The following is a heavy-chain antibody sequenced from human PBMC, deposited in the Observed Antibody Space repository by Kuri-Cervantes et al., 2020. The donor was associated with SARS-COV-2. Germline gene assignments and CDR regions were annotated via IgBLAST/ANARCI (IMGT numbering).Heavy chain of an antibody. D-gene: IGHD3-16*01. Sequence: SETLSLTCTVSGYSISSGYYWGWIRQPPGKGLEWIGSIYHSGSTYYNPSLKSRVTISVDTSKNQFSLKLSSVTAADTAAYYCARDLWGSPGYMDVWGKGTTVTVSS. CDR3: ARDLWGSPGYMDV. CDR1: GYSISSGYY. CDR2: IYHSGST. V-gene: IGHV4-38-2*02. J-gene: IGHJ6*03.